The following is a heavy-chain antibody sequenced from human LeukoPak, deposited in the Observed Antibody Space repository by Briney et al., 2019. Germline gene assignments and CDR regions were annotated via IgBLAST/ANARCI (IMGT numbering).Heavy chain of an antibody. J-gene: IGHJ6*03. D-gene: IGHD6-13*01. CDR1: GFTFSSYS. Sequence: GGSLRLSCAASGFTFSSYSMNWVRQAPGKGLEWVSSISSSSSYIYYADSVKGRFTISRDNAKNSLYLQMNSLRAEDTAVYYCARDGLEQQRYYYYMDVWGKGTTVTVSS. CDR2: ISSSSSYI. CDR3: ARDGLEQQRYYYYMDV. V-gene: IGHV3-21*01.